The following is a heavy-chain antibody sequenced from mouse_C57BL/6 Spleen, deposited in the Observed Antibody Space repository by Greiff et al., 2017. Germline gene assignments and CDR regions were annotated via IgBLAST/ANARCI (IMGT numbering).Heavy chain of an antibody. CDR2: ISSGSSTI. J-gene: IGHJ4*01. D-gene: IGHD2-3*01. V-gene: IGHV5-17*01. Sequence: EVKLVESGGGLVKPGGSLKLSCAASGFTFSDYGMHWVRQAPEKGLEWVAYISSGSSTIYYADKVKGRFPISRDNAKNTLFLQMTSLRSEDSAMYYCARYPRWLPYARDYWGQGTSVTVSS. CDR3: ARYPRWLPYARDY. CDR1: GFTFSDYG.